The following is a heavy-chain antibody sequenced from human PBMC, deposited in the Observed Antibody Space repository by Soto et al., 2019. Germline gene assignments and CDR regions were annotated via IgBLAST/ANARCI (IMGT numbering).Heavy chain of an antibody. D-gene: IGHD2-21*01. Sequence: PSYTLSPTCDVSGDSISTYYWSWIRQPPGKGLEWIGYVYYRGSTLYNPSLESRVTLSIDMSKKQVSLKLNSVIAADTAVYYCARTRMIESWIDYWGHGTLVTVSS. J-gene: IGHJ4*01. CDR1: GDSISTYY. V-gene: IGHV4-59*01. CDR2: VYYRGST. CDR3: ARTRMIESWIDY.